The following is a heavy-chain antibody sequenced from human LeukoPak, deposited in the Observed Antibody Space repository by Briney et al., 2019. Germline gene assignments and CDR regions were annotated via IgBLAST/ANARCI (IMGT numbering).Heavy chain of an antibody. Sequence: SETLSLTCTVSGGSISSSSYYWGWIRQPPGKGLEWIGSIYFSGSTYYNPSLKSRVTISVDTSKNQFSLKLSSVTAADTAVYYCARHSNRIQLWFVRREVEDYWGQGTLVTVSS. CDR2: IYFSGST. J-gene: IGHJ4*02. CDR1: GGSISSSSYY. D-gene: IGHD5-18*01. V-gene: IGHV4-39*01. CDR3: ARHSNRIQLWFVRREVEDY.